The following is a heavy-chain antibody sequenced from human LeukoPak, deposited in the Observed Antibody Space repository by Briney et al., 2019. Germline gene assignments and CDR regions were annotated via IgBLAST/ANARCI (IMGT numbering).Heavy chain of an antibody. Sequence: SETLCLTCAVYGGSFSGYYWSWIRQPPGKGLEWMGEINQSGSTNYNPPLKSRVTISVDTSKNQFSLKLSSVTAADTAVYYCARWSSYSRGYYYYMDVWGKGTTVTVSS. D-gene: IGHD1-26*01. V-gene: IGHV4-34*01. CDR3: ARWSSYSRGYYYYMDV. J-gene: IGHJ6*03. CDR2: INQSGST. CDR1: GGSFSGYY.